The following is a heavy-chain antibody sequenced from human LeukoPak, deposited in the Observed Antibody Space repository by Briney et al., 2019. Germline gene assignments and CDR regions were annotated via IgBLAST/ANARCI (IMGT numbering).Heavy chain of an antibody. J-gene: IGHJ5*02. CDR3: VRDYFCSGGTCDDCFDP. CDR1: GYTFTNYG. Sequence: GASVKVSCKSSGYTFTNYGISWVRQAPGQGLEWMAWISIYDHDTKYAQKFRGRVTMTTDTSTSTAYMELRSLGSDDTAVYYCVRDYFCSGGTCDDCFDPWGQGTLVTVSS. D-gene: IGHD2-15*01. CDR2: ISIYDHDT. V-gene: IGHV1-18*01.